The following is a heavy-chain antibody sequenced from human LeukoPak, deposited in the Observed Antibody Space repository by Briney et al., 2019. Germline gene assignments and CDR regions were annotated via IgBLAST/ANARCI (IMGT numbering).Heavy chain of an antibody. V-gene: IGHV3-30-3*01. CDR2: ISYDGSNK. CDR1: GFTFSSYA. Sequence: GRSLRLSCAASGFTFSSYAMHWVRQAPGKGLEWVAVISYDGSNKYYADSVKGRFTISRDNSKNTLYLQMNSLRAEDTAVYYCARDREPHFDYWGQGTLVTVSS. J-gene: IGHJ4*02. CDR3: ARDREPHFDY.